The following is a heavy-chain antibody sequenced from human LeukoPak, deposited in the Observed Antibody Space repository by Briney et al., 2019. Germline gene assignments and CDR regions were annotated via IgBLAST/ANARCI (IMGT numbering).Heavy chain of an antibody. CDR3: ARRLAPYYDFWSGAGAFDI. Sequence: ASVKVSCKASGYSFTSYEINWVRQATGPGLEWMGRMNPNNGDTDFAQRFQGRVTMTRNTSISTAYMELSSLRSEDTAVYFCARRLAPYYDFWSGAGAFDIWGQGTMVTVSS. J-gene: IGHJ3*02. CDR2: MNPNNGDT. V-gene: IGHV1-8*01. D-gene: IGHD3-3*01. CDR1: GYSFTSYE.